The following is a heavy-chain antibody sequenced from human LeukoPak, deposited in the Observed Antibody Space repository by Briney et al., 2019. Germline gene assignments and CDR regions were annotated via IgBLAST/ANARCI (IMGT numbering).Heavy chain of an antibody. D-gene: IGHD5-24*01. Sequence: GGSLRLSCAASGFTFSSYSMNWVRQAPGKGLEWVSCISSTSSYISYADSVKGRFTVSRDNAKNSVYLQMNSLRVEDTAVYYCARDWRDGYNQGIDYWGQGTLVTVSS. CDR3: ARDWRDGYNQGIDY. CDR2: ISSTSSYI. J-gene: IGHJ4*02. CDR1: GFTFSSYS. V-gene: IGHV3-21*01.